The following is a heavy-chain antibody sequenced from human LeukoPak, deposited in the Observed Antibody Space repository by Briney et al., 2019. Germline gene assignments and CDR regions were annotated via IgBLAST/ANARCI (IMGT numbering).Heavy chain of an antibody. J-gene: IGHJ6*02. Sequence: ASVKVSCKASGYTFTSYGISWVRQAPGQGLEWMGWISAYNGNTNYAQKLQGRVTMTTDTSTSTAYMELRSLRSDDTAVYYCARSMRYFGLGATCYYYYGMDVWGQGTTVTVSS. V-gene: IGHV1-18*01. CDR1: GYTFTSYG. CDR3: ARSMRYFGLGATCYYYYGMDV. CDR2: ISAYNGNT. D-gene: IGHD3-9*01.